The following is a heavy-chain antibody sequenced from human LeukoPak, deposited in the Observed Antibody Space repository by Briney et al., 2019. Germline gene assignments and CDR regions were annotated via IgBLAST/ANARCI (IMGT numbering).Heavy chain of an antibody. V-gene: IGHV4-61*02. CDR1: GGSISSGSYY. J-gene: IGHJ4*02. Sequence: PSQTLSLTCTVSGGSISSGSYYWSWIRQPAGKGLEWIGRIYTSGSTNYNPSLKSRVTISVDTSKNQFSLKLSSVTAADTAVYYCARQKMATMIFDYWGQGTLVTVSS. CDR3: ARQKMATMIFDY. CDR2: IYTSGST. D-gene: IGHD5-24*01.